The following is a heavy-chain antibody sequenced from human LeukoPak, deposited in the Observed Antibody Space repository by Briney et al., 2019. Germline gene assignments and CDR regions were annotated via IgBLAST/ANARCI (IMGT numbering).Heavy chain of an antibody. Sequence: SETLSLTCTVSGGSISSYYWSWIWQPPGKGLEWIGYIYYSGSTNYNPSLKSRVTISVDTSKNQFSLKLSSVTAADTAVYYCARDQGYSSSRSFDYWGQGTLVTVSS. V-gene: IGHV4-59*01. J-gene: IGHJ4*02. D-gene: IGHD6-13*01. CDR3: ARDQGYSSSRSFDY. CDR2: IYYSGST. CDR1: GGSISSYY.